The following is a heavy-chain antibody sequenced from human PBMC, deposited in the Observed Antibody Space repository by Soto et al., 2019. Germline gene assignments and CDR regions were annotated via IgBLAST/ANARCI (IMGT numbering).Heavy chain of an antibody. J-gene: IGHJ5*02. V-gene: IGHV1-3*01. CDR1: GYTFTSYA. CDR2: INAGNGNT. Sequence: GASVKVSCKASGYTFTSYAMHWVRQAPGQRLEWMGWINAGNGNTNYAQKLQGRVTMTTDTSTSTAYMELRSLRSDDTAVYYCAICRGGSADWFDPWGQGTLVTVSS. CDR3: AICRGGSADWFDP. D-gene: IGHD3-10*01.